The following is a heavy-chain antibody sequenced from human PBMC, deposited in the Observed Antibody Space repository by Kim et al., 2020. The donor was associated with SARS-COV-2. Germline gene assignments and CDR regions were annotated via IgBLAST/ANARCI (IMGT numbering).Heavy chain of an antibody. Sequence: AGPGKCRFTISRDNSNNTLYLQMNSLGAEDTAVYYCAKESYLLLGSWFDPWGQGTLVTVSS. CDR3: AKESYLLLGSWFDP. V-gene: IGHV3-23*01. J-gene: IGHJ5*02. D-gene: IGHD2-2*01.